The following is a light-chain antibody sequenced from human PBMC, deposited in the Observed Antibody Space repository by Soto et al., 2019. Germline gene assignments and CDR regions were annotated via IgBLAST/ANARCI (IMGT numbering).Light chain of an antibody. J-gene: IGKJ5*01. V-gene: IGKV1-39*02. CDR1: QSISSY. Sequence: DFQMTQYPHSLSASLGDRFTITCLAIQSISSYLNWYQQKPGKAPKLLIYTASSLQSGVPSRFSGSGSGTDFTLTISRLEPEDFAVYYCQYYDKLAKAITVGQGGRLEIK. CDR2: TAS. CDR3: QYYDKLAKAIT.